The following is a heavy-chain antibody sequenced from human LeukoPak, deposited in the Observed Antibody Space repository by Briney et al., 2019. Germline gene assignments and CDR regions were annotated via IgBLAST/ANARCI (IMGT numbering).Heavy chain of an antibody. V-gene: IGHV3-9*01. J-gene: IGHJ6*02. CDR1: GFTFDDYA. CDR3: AKAAAAGHRYYYYGMDV. CDR2: ISWNSGSI. D-gene: IGHD6-13*01. Sequence: GGSLRLSCAASGFTFDDYAMHWVRQAPGKGLEWVSGISWNSGSIGYADSVKGRFTISRDNAKNSLYLQMNSLRAEDTALYYCAKAAAAGHRYYYYGMDVWGQGTTVTVSS.